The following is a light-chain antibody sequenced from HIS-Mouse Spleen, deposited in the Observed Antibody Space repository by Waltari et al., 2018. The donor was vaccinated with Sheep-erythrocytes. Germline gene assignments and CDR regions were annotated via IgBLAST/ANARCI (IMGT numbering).Light chain of an antibody. Sequence: SYELTQPPSVSVSPGQTASITCSGDKLGDKYACWYQQKPGQSPVLVIYQDSKRPSGIPWRFCGSKSGNTATLTISGTQAMDEADYYCQAWDSSTAWNVVFGGGTKLTVL. CDR3: QAWDSSTAWNVV. CDR1: KLGDKY. J-gene: IGLJ2*01. CDR2: QDS. V-gene: IGLV3-1*01.